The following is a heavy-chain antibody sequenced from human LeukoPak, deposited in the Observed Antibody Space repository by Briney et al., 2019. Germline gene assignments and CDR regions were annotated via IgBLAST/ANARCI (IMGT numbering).Heavy chain of an antibody. D-gene: IGHD3-10*01. V-gene: IGHV4-34*01. Sequence: SETLSLTCAVSGASVSGSNYYWSWIRQPPGKGLEWIGEINHSGSTNYNPSLKSRVTISVDTSKNQFSLKLSSVTAADTAVYYCARRPGGSGSYYNRVGRLFDYWGQGTLVTVSS. J-gene: IGHJ4*02. CDR1: GASVSGSNYY. CDR2: INHSGST. CDR3: ARRPGGSGSYYNRVGRLFDY.